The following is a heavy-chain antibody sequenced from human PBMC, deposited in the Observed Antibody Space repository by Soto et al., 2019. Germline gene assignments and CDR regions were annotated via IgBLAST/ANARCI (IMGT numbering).Heavy chain of an antibody. CDR2: IYYSGST. V-gene: IGHV4-31*03. CDR1: GGSISSGGYY. CDR3: ARGTGYTAPGWFDP. Sequence: SETLSLTCTVSGGSISSGGYYWSWIRQHPGKGLEWIGYIYYSGSTYYNPSLKSRVTISVYKSKNQFSLKLSSVTAADTAVYYCARGTGYTAPGWFDPWGQGTLVTVSS. D-gene: IGHD5-18*01. J-gene: IGHJ5*02.